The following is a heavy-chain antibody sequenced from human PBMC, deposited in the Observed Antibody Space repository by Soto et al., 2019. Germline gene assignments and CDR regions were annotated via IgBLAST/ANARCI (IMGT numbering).Heavy chain of an antibody. J-gene: IGHJ4*02. CDR3: ARDYYGSGSYLAPIDY. CDR1: GFTFSSYA. CDR2: ISSSSSYI. V-gene: IGHV3-21*01. D-gene: IGHD3-10*01. Sequence: PGGSLRLSCAASGFTFSSYAMHWVRQAPGKGLEWVSSISSSSSYIYYADSVKGRFTISRDNAKNSLYLQMNSLRAEDTAVYYCARDYYGSGSYLAPIDYWGQGTLVTVSS.